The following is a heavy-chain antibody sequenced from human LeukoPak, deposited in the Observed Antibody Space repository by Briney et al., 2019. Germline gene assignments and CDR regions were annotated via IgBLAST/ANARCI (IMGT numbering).Heavy chain of an antibody. Sequence: GGSLKLSCAASGFTFSTFAMIWVRQPPGKGLEWVSSIFPSGGEIHYADSVRGRFTISRDNSKSTLSLQMNSLRAEDTAIYYCATYRQVLLPFESWGQGTLVTVSS. D-gene: IGHD2-8*02. V-gene: IGHV3-23*01. CDR3: ATYRQVLLPFES. CDR2: IFPSGGEI. J-gene: IGHJ4*02. CDR1: GFTFSTFA.